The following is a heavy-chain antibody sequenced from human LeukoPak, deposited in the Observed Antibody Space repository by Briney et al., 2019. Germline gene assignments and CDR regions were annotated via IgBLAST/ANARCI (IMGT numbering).Heavy chain of an antibody. D-gene: IGHD5-18*01. CDR3: ARGNRYSYGY. J-gene: IGHJ4*02. CDR1: GYTFTGYY. CDR2: IIPILGIA. Sequence: GASVKVSCKASGYTFTGYYMHWVRQAPGQGLEWMGRIIPILGIANYAQKFQGRVTITADKSTSTAYTELSSLRSEDTAVYYCARGNRYSYGYWGQGTLVTVSS. V-gene: IGHV1-69*04.